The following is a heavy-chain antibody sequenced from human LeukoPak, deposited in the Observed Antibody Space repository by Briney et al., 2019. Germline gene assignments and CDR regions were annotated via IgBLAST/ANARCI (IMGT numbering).Heavy chain of an antibody. CDR3: ARGRDYGDVIDY. Sequence: GGSLRLSCAASGFTFSSYAMHWLRQAPGKGLEYVSAISSNGGSTYYANSVKGRFTISRDNSKNTLYLQMGSLRAEDMAVYYCARGRDYGDVIDYWGQGTLVTVSS. CDR1: GFTFSSYA. D-gene: IGHD4-17*01. J-gene: IGHJ4*02. V-gene: IGHV3-64*01. CDR2: ISSNGGST.